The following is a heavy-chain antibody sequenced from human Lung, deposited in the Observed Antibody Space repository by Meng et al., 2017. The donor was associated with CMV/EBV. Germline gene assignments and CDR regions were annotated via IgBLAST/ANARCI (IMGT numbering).Heavy chain of an antibody. CDR2: IYPGDSDT. CDR1: GYSFTSYW. V-gene: IGHV5-51*01. CDR3: ARQYDTRTWDNWFDP. Sequence: GESXKISCKGSGYSFTSYWIAWVRQMPGKGLEWMGIIYPGDSDTTYSPSFQGQVTISADNSISTTYLQWSSLRASDTAMYYCARQYDTRTWDNWFDPWGQGTLVTVSS. D-gene: IGHD3-22*01. J-gene: IGHJ5*02.